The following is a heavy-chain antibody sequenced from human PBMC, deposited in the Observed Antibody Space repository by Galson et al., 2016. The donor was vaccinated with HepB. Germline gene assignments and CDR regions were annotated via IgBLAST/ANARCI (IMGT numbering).Heavy chain of an antibody. J-gene: IGHJ5*02. Sequence: PALVKPTQTLTLTCTFSGFSLSTPGVGVGWVRQPPGKALEWLANVYWDNGKRYNPSLRSRITLNKDTSKHAVVLTLANMDPADTATYFCAHSRPDVLRFNWFDPWGQGTLVTVSS. CDR2: VYWDNGK. CDR3: AHSRPDVLRFNWFDP. V-gene: IGHV2-5*02. D-gene: IGHD3-3*01. CDR1: GFSLSTPGVG.